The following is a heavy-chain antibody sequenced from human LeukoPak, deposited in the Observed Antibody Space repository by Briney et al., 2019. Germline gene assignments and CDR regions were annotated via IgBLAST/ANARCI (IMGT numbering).Heavy chain of an antibody. Sequence: SETLSLTCTVSGGSISSSSYYWGWIRQPPGKGLEWIGSIYYSGSTYYNPSLKSRVTISVDTSKNQFSLKLSSVTAADTAVYYCARRTQQLVYPYFDYWGQGTLVTVSS. CDR1: GGSISSSSYY. J-gene: IGHJ4*02. V-gene: IGHV4-39*01. D-gene: IGHD6-13*01. CDR2: IYYSGST. CDR3: ARRTQQLVYPYFDY.